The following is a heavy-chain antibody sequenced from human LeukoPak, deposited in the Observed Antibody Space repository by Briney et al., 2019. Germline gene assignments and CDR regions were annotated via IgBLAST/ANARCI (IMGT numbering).Heavy chain of an antibody. CDR3: ARVSSLEYFFPDH. J-gene: IGHJ4*02. D-gene: IGHD2/OR15-2a*01. CDR1: GLTFRNYW. V-gene: IGHV3-74*01. Sequence: GGSLRLSCAASGLTFRNYWMHWVRQAPGKWLVWVSRISSDGITTTYADPVKGRFTISRDNAKNTLYLQMNSLRADDTAVYYCARVSSLEYFFPDHWGQGTLVTVSS. CDR2: ISSDGITT.